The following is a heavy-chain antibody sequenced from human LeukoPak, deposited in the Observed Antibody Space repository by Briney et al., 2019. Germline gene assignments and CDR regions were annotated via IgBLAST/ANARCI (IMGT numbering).Heavy chain of an antibody. J-gene: IGHJ5*02. D-gene: IGHD3-10*01. Sequence: GGSLRLSCAASGFTFSGYAMSWVRQAPGKGLEWVSAISGSGGSTYYADSVKGRFTISRDNSKNTPYLQMNSLRAEDTAVYYCAKDYTGSGSYYNWFDPWGQGTLVTVSS. CDR2: ISGSGGST. CDR1: GFTFSGYA. CDR3: AKDYTGSGSYYNWFDP. V-gene: IGHV3-23*01.